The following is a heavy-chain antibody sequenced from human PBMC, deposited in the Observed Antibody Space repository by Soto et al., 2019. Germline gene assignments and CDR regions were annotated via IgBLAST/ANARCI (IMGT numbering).Heavy chain of an antibody. V-gene: IGHV4-59*08. CDR3: AKVAVAGTGPYDYYYYMDV. CDR2: IYYSGST. J-gene: IGHJ6*03. Sequence: SETLSLTCTVSGGSISSYYWSWIRQPPGKGLEWIGYIYYSGSTNYNPSLKSRVTISVDTSKNQFSLKLSSVTAADTAVYYCAKVAVAGTGPYDYYYYMDVWGKGTTVTVSS. CDR1: GGSISSYY. D-gene: IGHD6-19*01.